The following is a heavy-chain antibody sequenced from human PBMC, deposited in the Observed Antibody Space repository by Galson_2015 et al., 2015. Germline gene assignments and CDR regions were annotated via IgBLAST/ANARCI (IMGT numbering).Heavy chain of an antibody. CDR2: IYSVGST. J-gene: IGHJ5*02. CDR1: GFTVSSNY. V-gene: IGHV3-66*01. Sequence: SLRLSCAASGFTVSSNYMSWVRQAPGKGLEWVSVIYSVGSTYYADSVKGRFTISRDNSKNTLYLQMNSLRAEDTAVYYCARTVITIFGVGWFDPWGQGTLVTVSS. D-gene: IGHD3-3*01. CDR3: ARTVITIFGVGWFDP.